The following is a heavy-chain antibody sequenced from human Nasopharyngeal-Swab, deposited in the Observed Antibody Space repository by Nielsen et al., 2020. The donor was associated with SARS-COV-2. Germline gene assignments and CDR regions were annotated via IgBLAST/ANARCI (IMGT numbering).Heavy chain of an antibody. D-gene: IGHD2-2*02. V-gene: IGHV4-34*01. CDR1: GGSFRGYY. J-gene: IGHJ6*02. Sequence: SQTLSLTCAVYGGSFRGYYWSWIRQPPGKGLEWIGEINHSGSTNYNPSLKSRVTISVDTSKNQFSLKLSSVTAADTAVYYCARNLGYCSSTSCYTISYYYYYGMDVWGQGTTVTVSS. CDR3: ARNLGYCSSTSCYTISYYYYYGMDV. CDR2: INHSGST.